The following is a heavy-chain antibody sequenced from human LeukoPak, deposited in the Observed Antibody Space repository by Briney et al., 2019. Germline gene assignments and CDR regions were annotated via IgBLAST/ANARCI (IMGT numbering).Heavy chain of an antibody. CDR3: ARIYDSSGYDSDY. V-gene: IGHV4-30-4*01. CDR2: IYYSGST. J-gene: IGHJ4*02. D-gene: IGHD3-22*01. Sequence: SSETLSLTCTVSGGSISSGDYYWSWIRQPPGKGLEWIGYIYYSGSTYYNPSLKSRVTISVDTFKNQFSLKLSSVTAADTAVYYCARIYDSSGYDSDYWGQGTLVTVSS. CDR1: GGSISSGDYY.